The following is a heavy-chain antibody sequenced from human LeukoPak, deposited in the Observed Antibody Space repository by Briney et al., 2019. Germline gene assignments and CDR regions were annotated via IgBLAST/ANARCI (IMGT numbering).Heavy chain of an antibody. CDR2: IRYDGSNE. Sequence: TGGSLRLSCAASGFTFSSYGMHWVRQAPGKGLEWVAFIRYDGSNEYYADSVKGRFTISRDNSKNTLYLQMNSLRAEDTAVYYCAKDRATIAAAGTGFDYWGQGTLVTVSS. D-gene: IGHD6-13*01. V-gene: IGHV3-30*02. J-gene: IGHJ4*02. CDR1: GFTFSSYG. CDR3: AKDRATIAAAGTGFDY.